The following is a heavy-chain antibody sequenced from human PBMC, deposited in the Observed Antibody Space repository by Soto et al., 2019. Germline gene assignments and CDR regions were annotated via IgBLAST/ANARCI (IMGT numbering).Heavy chain of an antibody. V-gene: IGHV3-30-3*01. J-gene: IGHJ4*02. CDR2: ISYDGSNK. CDR3: ARGPASSGYGDY. D-gene: IGHD3-22*01. Sequence: QVQLVESGGGVVQPGRSLRLSCAASGFTFSSYAMHWVRQAPGKGLEWVAVISYDGSNKYYAYSVKGRFTISRDNSKNTLYLQMNSLRDEDTAVYYCARGPASSGYGDYWGQGTLVTVSS. CDR1: GFTFSSYA.